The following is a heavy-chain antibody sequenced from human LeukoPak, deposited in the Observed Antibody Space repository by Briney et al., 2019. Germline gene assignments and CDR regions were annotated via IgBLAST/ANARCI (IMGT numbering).Heavy chain of an antibody. CDR1: GFPFSSYG. D-gene: IGHD6-19*01. CDR3: ARDRAVANIGQLSPFHY. CDR2: ITTNGNSI. V-gene: IGHV3-48*03. J-gene: IGHJ4*02. Sequence: GGSLRLSCAASGFPFSSYGKHWVRQAPGKGLEWLSFITTNGNSIYYADSVRGRFTISRDDAKNSLYLQINSLRAEDTAVYYCARDRAVANIGQLSPFHYCGQGTLVTVSS.